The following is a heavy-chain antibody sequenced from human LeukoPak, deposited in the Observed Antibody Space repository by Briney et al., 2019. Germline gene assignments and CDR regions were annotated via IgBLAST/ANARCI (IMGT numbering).Heavy chain of an antibody. CDR3: AHYGGKGAYFDY. V-gene: IGHV4-59*01. D-gene: IGHD4-23*01. CDR1: GGSISSYY. CDR2: VFYSGST. Sequence: SETLSLTCTVSGGSISSYYWNWVRQPPGKGLEWIGYVFYSGSTNYNPSLKSRVTISVDTSKNQFSLKLSSVTAADTAVYFCAHYGGKGAYFDYWGQGILVTVSS. J-gene: IGHJ4*02.